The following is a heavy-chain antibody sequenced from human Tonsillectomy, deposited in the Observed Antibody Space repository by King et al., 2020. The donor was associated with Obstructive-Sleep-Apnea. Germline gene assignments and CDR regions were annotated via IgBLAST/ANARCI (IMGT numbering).Heavy chain of an antibody. CDR3: ARALRYYVIPFDS. J-gene: IGHJ4*02. V-gene: IGHV4-59*01. CDR2: IYYSGNT. Sequence: QLQESGPGLVRPSETLSLTCTVSGGSISNYYWSWIRQPPGKGLEWIGSIYYSGNTNYNPSLKSRVTISVDTSKNQFSLKLSSVTAADTAFYYCARALRYYVIPFDSWGPGTLVTVSS. CDR1: GGSISNYY. D-gene: IGHD3-10*02.